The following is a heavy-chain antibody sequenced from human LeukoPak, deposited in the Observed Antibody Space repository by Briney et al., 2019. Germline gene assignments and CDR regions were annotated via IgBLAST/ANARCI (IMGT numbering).Heavy chain of an antibody. CDR1: GGSISSYY. CDR2: IYTDGST. D-gene: IGHD5-12*01. Sequence: SETLSLTCSVSGGSISSYYWSWIRQPPGKGLEWLAFIYTDGSTNYNPSLKSRVTISVDTSSNPFSLKLSSVTAADTAVYFCAKTGNGYDPLYYYYYMDVWGKGTTVTVSS. V-gene: IGHV4-4*09. CDR3: AKTGNGYDPLYYYYYMDV. J-gene: IGHJ6*03.